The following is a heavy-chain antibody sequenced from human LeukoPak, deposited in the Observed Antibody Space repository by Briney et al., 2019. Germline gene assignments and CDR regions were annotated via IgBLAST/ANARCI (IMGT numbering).Heavy chain of an antibody. V-gene: IGHV3-33*01. J-gene: IGHJ4*02. CDR3: ARDRRYYDSKGYFDY. CDR2: IWYDGSNK. D-gene: IGHD3-22*01. CDR1: GFTFSSYG. Sequence: PGGSLRLSCAASGFTFSSYGMHWVRQAPGKGLEWVAVIWYDGSNKYYADSVKGRFTISRDNSKNTLYLQMNSLRAEDTAVYYCARDRRYYDSKGYFDYWGQGTPVTVSS.